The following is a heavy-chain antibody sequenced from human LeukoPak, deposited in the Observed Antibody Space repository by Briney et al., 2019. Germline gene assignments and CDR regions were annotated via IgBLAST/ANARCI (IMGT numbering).Heavy chain of an antibody. CDR3: ARDGGGSSSYFAY. CDR2: IYYSGST. V-gene: IGHV4-59*01. J-gene: IGHJ4*02. D-gene: IGHD6-6*01. CDR1: GRSISSYY. Sequence: SETPSLTCTVSGRSISSYYWSWIRPPPGKGLEWIGYIYYSGSTNYNPSLKSRVTISVDTSKNQFSLKLSSVTAADTAVYYCARDGGGSSSYFAYWGQGTLVTVSS.